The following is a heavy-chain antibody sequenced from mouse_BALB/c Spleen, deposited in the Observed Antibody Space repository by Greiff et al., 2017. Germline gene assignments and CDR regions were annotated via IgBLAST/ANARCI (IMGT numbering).Heavy chain of an antibody. V-gene: IGHV3-2*02. D-gene: IGHD1-1*01. CDR3: ASYYYGSSYNAMDY. CDR2: ISYSGST. Sequence: EVQLQQSGPGLVKPSQSLSLTCTVTGYSITSDYAWNWIRQFPGNKLEWMGYISYSGSTSYNPSLKSRISITRDTSKNQFFLQLNSVTTEDTATYYCASYYYGSSYNAMDYWGQGTSVTVSS. CDR1: GYSITSDYA. J-gene: IGHJ4*01.